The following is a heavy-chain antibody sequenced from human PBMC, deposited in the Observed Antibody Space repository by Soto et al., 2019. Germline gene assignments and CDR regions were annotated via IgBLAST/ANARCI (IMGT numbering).Heavy chain of an antibody. CDR3: ARAGVESSGFDH. Sequence: QVQLVESGGGVVQPGRSLRLSCAASGFTFSSYGMHWVRQAPGKGLEWVAVIWYDGTKKYYRDCVEGRFTISRDNSKNTLYLHMSSLRADDTAVYYCARAGVESSGFDHWGQGTLLTVSS. J-gene: IGHJ4*02. CDR2: IWYDGTKK. V-gene: IGHV3-33*01. CDR1: GFTFSSYG. D-gene: IGHD6-19*01.